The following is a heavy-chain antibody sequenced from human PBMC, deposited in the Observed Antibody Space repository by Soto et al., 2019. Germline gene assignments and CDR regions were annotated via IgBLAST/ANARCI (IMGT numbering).Heavy chain of an antibody. D-gene: IGHD6-13*01. J-gene: IGHJ5*02. Sequence: PGGSLRLSCASSGFTFSSYAMHLVRQAPGKGLEWVAVISYDGSNKYYADSVKGRFTISRDNSKNTLYLQMNRLRAEDTAVYYCARDLVEGAVFVSSSWYLGARQPNNNWFDPWGQGTLVTVSS. CDR3: ARDLVEGAVFVSSSWYLGARQPNNNWFDP. CDR1: GFTFSSYA. CDR2: ISYDGSNK. V-gene: IGHV3-30-3*01.